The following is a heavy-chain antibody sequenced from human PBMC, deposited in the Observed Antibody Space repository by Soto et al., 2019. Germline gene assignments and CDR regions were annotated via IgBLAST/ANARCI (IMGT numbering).Heavy chain of an antibody. CDR1: NGSISSYY. CDR2: IYYSGST. V-gene: IGHV4-59*01. J-gene: IGHJ4*02. CDR3: AREAVAGDFDY. D-gene: IGHD6-19*01. Sequence: SETLSLTCSVSNGSISSYYWSWIRQPPGKGLEWIGHIYYSGSTNYNPSLKSRVTISVDTSKNQFSLSLTSVTAADTAVYYCAREAVAGDFDYWGQGTLVTVSS.